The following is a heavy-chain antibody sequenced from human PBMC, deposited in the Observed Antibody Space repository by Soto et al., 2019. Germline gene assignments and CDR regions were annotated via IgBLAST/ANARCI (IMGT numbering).Heavy chain of an antibody. D-gene: IGHD2-21*02. J-gene: IGHJ4*02. Sequence: QGQLEESGPGLVKPSQTLSLSCTVSGGSVTSADSYWSWIRQAPVKGLEWVGHIYHSGTTYYNPSLKGRLTISVDTSKNQFSLTLSSVTAADTAMYVCARGRLSGHPTPPHDYWCQGTLVTVSS. V-gene: IGHV4-30-4*01. CDR1: GGSVTSADSY. CDR2: IYHSGTT. CDR3: ARGRLSGHPTPPHDY.